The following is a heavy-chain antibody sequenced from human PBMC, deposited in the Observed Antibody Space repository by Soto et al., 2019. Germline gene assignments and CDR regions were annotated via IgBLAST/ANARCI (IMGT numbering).Heavy chain of an antibody. J-gene: IGHJ6*02. D-gene: IGHD3-10*01. V-gene: IGHV1-3*01. Sequence: ASVKVSCKASGYTFSTYVMHWVRQAPGERVEWMGWMNVGNGNTKYSQKFQGRVTITRDTSASTAYMELSSLRSEDTAVYYCARGPLLWGDVWGQGTTVTVSS. CDR1: GYTFSTYV. CDR2: MNVGNGNT. CDR3: ARGPLLWGDV.